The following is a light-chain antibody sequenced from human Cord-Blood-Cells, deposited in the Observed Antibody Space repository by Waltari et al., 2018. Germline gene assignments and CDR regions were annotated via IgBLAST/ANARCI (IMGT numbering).Light chain of an antibody. J-gene: IGLJ2*01. V-gene: IGLV2-11*01. CDR1: SSDVGGYNS. Sequence: QSALTQPRSVSGSPGQSVTISCTGTSSDVGGYNSVSWYQQHPGKDPKLMIYDVSKRPAGVPDRFSGSKSGNTASLTISGLQAEDEADYYCCSYAGSYTLVFGGGTKLTVL. CDR3: CSYAGSYTLV. CDR2: DVS.